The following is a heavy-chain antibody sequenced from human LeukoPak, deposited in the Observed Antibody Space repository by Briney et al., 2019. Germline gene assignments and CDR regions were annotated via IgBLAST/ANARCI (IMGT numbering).Heavy chain of an antibody. CDR2: IYYSGST. D-gene: IGHD1-1*01. CDR3: ARSSRGLALEFDY. V-gene: IGHV4-59*01. J-gene: IGHJ4*02. CDR1: GGSISSYY. Sequence: SETLSLTCTVSGGSISSYYWSWIRQPPGKGPEWSGYIYYSGSTNYNPSLKSRVTISVDTSKNQFSLKLSSVTAADTAVYYCARSSRGLALEFDYWGQGTLVTVSS.